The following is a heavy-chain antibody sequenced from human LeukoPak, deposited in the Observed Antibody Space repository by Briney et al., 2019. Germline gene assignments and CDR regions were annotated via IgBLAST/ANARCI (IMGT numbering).Heavy chain of an antibody. CDR3: ARVWCSSTNCLNGWFDP. V-gene: IGHV1-8*02. CDR1: RYTFTTYD. CDR2: MNPNSGNT. Sequence: ASVKVSCKASRYTFTTYDINWVRQAAGQGLEWRGWMNPNSGNTGYAQKFQGRVTMTRNTSISTAYMELSSLRSEDTAVYYCARVWCSSTNCLNGWFDPWGQGTLVTVSS. D-gene: IGHD2-2*01. J-gene: IGHJ5*02.